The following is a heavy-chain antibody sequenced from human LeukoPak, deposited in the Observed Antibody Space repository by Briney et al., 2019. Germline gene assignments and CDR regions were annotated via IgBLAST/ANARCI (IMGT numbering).Heavy chain of an antibody. D-gene: IGHD3-10*01. J-gene: IGHJ5*02. CDR2: ISAYNGNT. Sequence: ASVKVSCKASGYTFTSYGISWVRQAPGQGLEWMGWISAYNGNTNYAQKLQGRVTMTTDTSTSTAYMELRSLRSDDTAVYYCAKDPFGFGTGGLYNWFDPWGQGTLVTVSS. CDR3: AKDPFGFGTGGLYNWFDP. CDR1: GYTFTSYG. V-gene: IGHV1-18*01.